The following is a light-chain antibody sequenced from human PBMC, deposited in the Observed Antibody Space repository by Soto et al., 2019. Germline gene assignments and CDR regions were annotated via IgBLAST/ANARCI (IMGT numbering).Light chain of an antibody. CDR3: SSYAGSNNYV. Sequence: QSALTQPPSASGSPGQSVTISCTGTSSDVGTYKYVSWYQQHPGKAPRVMIYEVNKSPSGVPDRFSGSKSGNTAPLTVSGLQAEDEADYYCSSYAGSNNYVFGTGTKLTVL. CDR1: SSDVGTYKY. V-gene: IGLV2-8*01. CDR2: EVN. J-gene: IGLJ1*01.